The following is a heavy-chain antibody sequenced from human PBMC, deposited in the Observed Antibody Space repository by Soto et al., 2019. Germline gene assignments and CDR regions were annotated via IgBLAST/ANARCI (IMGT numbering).Heavy chain of an antibody. D-gene: IGHD3-22*01. CDR3: AIYDSSGYQYYFDY. Sequence: ASVKVSCKASGYTFTGYYMHWVRQAPGQGLEWMGWINPNSGGTNYAQKFQGRVTMTRDTSISTAYMELSRLRSGDTAVYYCAIYDSSGYQYYFDYWGQGTLVTVSS. V-gene: IGHV1-2*02. CDR2: INPNSGGT. CDR1: GYTFTGYY. J-gene: IGHJ4*02.